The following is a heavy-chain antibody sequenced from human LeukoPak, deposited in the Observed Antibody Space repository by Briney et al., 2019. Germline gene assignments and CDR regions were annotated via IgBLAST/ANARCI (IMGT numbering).Heavy chain of an antibody. J-gene: IGHJ3*02. CDR1: GFTFSSYW. CDR2: IQSVTRGT. Sequence: PGGSLRLSCAASGFTFSSYWMHWVRQAPGKGLEWVAYIQSVTRGTKYADSVEGRFTISRDDSRDTLNLQMNSLRVEDTAVYYCVRPTGGDPPRPFEIWGQGTVVTVSS. D-gene: IGHD2-21*02. CDR3: VRPTGGDPPRPFEI. V-gene: IGHV3-30*02.